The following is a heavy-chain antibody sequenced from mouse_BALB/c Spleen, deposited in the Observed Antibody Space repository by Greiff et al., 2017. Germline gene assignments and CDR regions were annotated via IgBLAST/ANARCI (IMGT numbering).Heavy chain of an antibody. V-gene: IGHV5-9-4*01. J-gene: IGHJ3*01. CDR1: GFTFSSYA. D-gene: IGHD1-1*01. CDR3: ARDNYGSSPFAY. Sequence: EVHLVESGGGLVKPGGSLKLSCAASGFTFSSYAMSWVRQSPEKRLEWVAEISSGGSYTYYPDTVTGRFTISRDNAKNTLYLEMSSLRSEDTAMYYCARDNYGSSPFAYWGQGTLVTVSA. CDR2: ISSGGSYT.